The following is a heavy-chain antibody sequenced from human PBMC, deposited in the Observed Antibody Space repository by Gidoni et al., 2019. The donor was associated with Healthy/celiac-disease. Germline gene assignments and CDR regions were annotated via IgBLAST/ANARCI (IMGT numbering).Heavy chain of an antibody. CDR2: INPNSGGT. CDR1: VYTFTGYY. V-gene: IGHV1-2*04. CDR3: AREGMITFGGVIVQNWFDP. Sequence: QVQLVQSGAEVKKPGASVKVSCKASVYTFTGYYMHWVRQAPGQGLEWMGWINPNSGGTNYAQKFQGWVTMTRDTSISTAYMELSRLRSDDTAVYYCAREGMITFGGVIVQNWFDPWGQGTLVTVSS. D-gene: IGHD3-16*02. J-gene: IGHJ5*02.